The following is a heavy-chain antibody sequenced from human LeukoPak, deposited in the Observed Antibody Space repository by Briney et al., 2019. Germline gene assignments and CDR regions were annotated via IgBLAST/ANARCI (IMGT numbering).Heavy chain of an antibody. CDR2: IYYSGST. D-gene: IGHD1-26*01. CDR1: GGSISSSSYY. Sequence: SETLSLTCTVSGGSISSSSYYWVWIRQPPGKGLEWSGSIYYSGSTYYHPSLKSRLTISVDTSKNQFSLKLSSVTAEDTAMYYCARDRELLTSGYYFDYWGQGTLVTVSP. CDR3: ARDRELLTSGYYFDY. J-gene: IGHJ4*02. V-gene: IGHV4-39*07.